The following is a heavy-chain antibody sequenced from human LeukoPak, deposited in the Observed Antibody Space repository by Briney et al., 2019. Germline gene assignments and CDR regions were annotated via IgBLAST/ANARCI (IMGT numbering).Heavy chain of an antibody. CDR1: GFTFDDYA. V-gene: IGHV3-9*01. D-gene: IGHD2-15*01. CDR2: ISWNSGSI. J-gene: IGHJ5*02. CDR3: AKDSCISGSCYSGS. Sequence: GGSLRLSCAASGFTFDDYAMHWVRQAPGKGLEWVSGISWNSGSIGYADSVKGRFTISRDNAKNSLYLQMNNLRAEDTALYYCAKDSCISGSCYSGSWGQGTLVTVSS.